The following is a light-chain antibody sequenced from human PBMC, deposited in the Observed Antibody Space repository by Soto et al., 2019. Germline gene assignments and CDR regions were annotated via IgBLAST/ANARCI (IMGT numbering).Light chain of an antibody. J-gene: IGKJ1*01. CDR1: QSISSW. Sequence: DLQRTQSPSTLSASVGDRVTITCRASQSISSWLAWYQQKPGKAPNLLIYDASSLESGVPSRFSGSGSGTEFTLTIRSLIPDDFATYYCQQYNRYWTFGQGTKLDIK. CDR3: QQYNRYWT. CDR2: DAS. V-gene: IGKV1-5*01.